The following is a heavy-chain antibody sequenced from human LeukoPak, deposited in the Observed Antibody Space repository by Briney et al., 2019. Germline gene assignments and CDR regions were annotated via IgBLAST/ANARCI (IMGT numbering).Heavy chain of an antibody. Sequence: SETLSLTCTVSGGSISSGDYYWSWIRQPPGKGLEWIGYIYYSGSTYYNPSLKSRVTILVDTSKNQFSLKLSSVTAADTAVYYCARVGVITMITYWGQGTLVTVSS. CDR2: IYYSGST. D-gene: IGHD3-22*01. V-gene: IGHV4-30-4*01. CDR1: GGSISSGDYY. J-gene: IGHJ4*02. CDR3: ARVGVITMITY.